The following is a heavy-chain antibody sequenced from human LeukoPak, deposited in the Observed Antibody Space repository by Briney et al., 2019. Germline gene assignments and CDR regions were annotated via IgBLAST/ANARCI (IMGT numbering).Heavy chain of an antibody. Sequence: SETLSLTCIVSGGSITSYSWGWIRQPAGKGLEWIGRLSLTRSTTYSPSLKSRVTMSVDTSKNQFSLKLNSVTAADTAVYYCARAVGDNRAFDIWGQGTVVTVSS. CDR2: LSLTRST. CDR1: GGSITSYS. J-gene: IGHJ3*02. D-gene: IGHD2-21*01. CDR3: ARAVGDNRAFDI. V-gene: IGHV4-4*07.